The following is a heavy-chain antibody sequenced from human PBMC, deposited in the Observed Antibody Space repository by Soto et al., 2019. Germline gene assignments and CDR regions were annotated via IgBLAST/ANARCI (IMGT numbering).Heavy chain of an antibody. CDR1: GFNFDDYG. CDR2: INWNSRSL. J-gene: IGHJ4*02. D-gene: IGHD1-26*01. V-gene: IGHV3-9*01. Sequence: EVQLVESGGGLVQPGRSLRLSCAASGFNFDDYGMHWVRQAPGKGPEWVSGINWNSRSLDYAASMKGRFTISRDNSKNSLYLQMNSLSAEDTAWYYCVKDRSSVGAIGGLFDYWGQGTLVTISS. CDR3: VKDRSSVGAIGGLFDY.